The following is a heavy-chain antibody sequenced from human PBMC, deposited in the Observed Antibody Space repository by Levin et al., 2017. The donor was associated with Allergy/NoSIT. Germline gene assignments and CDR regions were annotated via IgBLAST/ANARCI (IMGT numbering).Heavy chain of an antibody. D-gene: IGHD6-13*01. V-gene: IGHV3-30*18. CDR1: GFSFRSFG. CDR2: ISYDESDK. J-gene: IGHJ4*02. Sequence: PGESLKISCAASGFSFRSFGMHWVRQAPGKGLEWVAVISYDESDKFYADSVKGRFTISRDNTKNTLYLQMNSLRSEDAAVYYCAKDVVFGTSSWSLDFWGQGTLVTGSS. CDR3: AKDVVFGTSSWSLDF.